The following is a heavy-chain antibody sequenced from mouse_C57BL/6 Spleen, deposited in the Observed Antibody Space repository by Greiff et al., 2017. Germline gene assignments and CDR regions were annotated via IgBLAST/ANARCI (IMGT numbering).Heavy chain of an antibody. CDR2: ISGGGGNT. J-gene: IGHJ2*01. Sequence: EVQVVESGGGLVKPGGSLKLSCAASGFTFSSYTMSWVRQTPGKSLEWVATISGGGGNTYYPDNVKGRFTITRDNAKNTLYVQMSSLRSEDTALYYCARHGGGERSYFDYWGQGTTLTVSS. CDR3: ARHGGGERSYFDY. CDR1: GFTFSSYT. V-gene: IGHV5-9*01. D-gene: IGHD2-13*01.